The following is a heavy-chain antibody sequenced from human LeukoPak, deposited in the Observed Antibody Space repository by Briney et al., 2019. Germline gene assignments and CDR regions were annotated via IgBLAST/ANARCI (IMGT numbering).Heavy chain of an antibody. CDR2: ISASGGTT. V-gene: IGHV3-23*01. CDR3: AKDRWTEVDAFDI. CDR1: GFTFSSYG. D-gene: IGHD1-1*01. J-gene: IGHJ3*02. Sequence: GGSLRLSCAASGFTFSSYGISWVRQAPGKGLEWVSAISASGGTTYYADSVKGRFTISRDNSKNTLYLQLHSLRADDTAVYYCAKDRWTEVDAFDIWGQGTMVTVSS.